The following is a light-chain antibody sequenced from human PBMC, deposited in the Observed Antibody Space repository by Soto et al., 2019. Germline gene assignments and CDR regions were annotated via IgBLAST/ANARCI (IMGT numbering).Light chain of an antibody. CDR3: QQYNNWPRT. V-gene: IGKV3-15*01. CDR1: QSVSSN. Sequence: EIVMTQSPATLSVSLWERSTLXXRASQSVSSNLAWYQQKPGQAPMXLIYGASTRATGIPARFSGSGSGTEFTLTISSLQSEDFAVYYCQQYNNWPRTFGQGTKVDIK. CDR2: GAS. J-gene: IGKJ1*01.